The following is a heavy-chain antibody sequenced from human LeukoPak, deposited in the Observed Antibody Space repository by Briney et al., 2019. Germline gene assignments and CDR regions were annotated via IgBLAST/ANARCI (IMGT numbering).Heavy chain of an antibody. CDR3: ARDRETGTFDY. V-gene: IGHV4-61*01. Sequence: SETLSLTCTVSGGSISSGSYYWSWIRQPPGKGLEWIGYIYYSGSTNYNPSLKSRVTISVDTSKNQFSLKLSSVAAADTAVYYCARDRETGTFDYWGQGTLVTVSS. D-gene: IGHD1-7*01. CDR2: IYYSGST. J-gene: IGHJ4*02. CDR1: GGSISSGSYY.